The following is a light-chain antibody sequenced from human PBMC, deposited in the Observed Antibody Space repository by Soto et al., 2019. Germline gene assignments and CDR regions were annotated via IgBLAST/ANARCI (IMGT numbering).Light chain of an antibody. CDR3: QHYNSYSEA. V-gene: IGKV1-5*03. CDR2: KAS. J-gene: IGKJ1*01. CDR1: QTISSW. Sequence: DIQITQSPSTPPAAVGDRVTITFWSSQTISSWLAWYQQKPGKAPKLLIYKASTLKSGVPSRFSGSGSGTEFTLTISSLQPDDFATYYCQHYNSYSEAFGQGTKVDIK.